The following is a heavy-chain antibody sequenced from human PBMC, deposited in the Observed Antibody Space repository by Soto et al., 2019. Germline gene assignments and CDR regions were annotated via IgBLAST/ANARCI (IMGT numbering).Heavy chain of an antibody. V-gene: IGHV1-69*08. CDR1: GGTFSSYT. J-gene: IGHJ4*02. CDR3: ARDDRCSGGSCYSR. D-gene: IGHD2-15*01. Sequence: QVQLVQSGAEVKKPGSSVKVSCKASGGTFSSYTISGVRQAPGQGLEWMGRIIPILGIANYAQKFQGRVTITADKSTSTAYMELSSLRSEDTAVYYCARDDRCSGGSCYSRWGQGTLVTVSS. CDR2: IIPILGIA.